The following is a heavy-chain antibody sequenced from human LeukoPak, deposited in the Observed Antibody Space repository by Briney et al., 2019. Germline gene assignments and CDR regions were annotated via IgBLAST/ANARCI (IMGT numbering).Heavy chain of an antibody. D-gene: IGHD6-13*01. CDR3: ATTKQQLHKDAFDI. CDR1: GFTFSSYA. Sequence: GGSLRLSCAASGFTFSSYAMHWVRQAPGKGLEWVAVISYDGSNKYYADSVKGRFTISRDNSKNTLYLLMNSLRAEDTAVYYCATTKQQLHKDAFDIWGQGTMVTVSS. J-gene: IGHJ3*02. V-gene: IGHV3-30*14. CDR2: ISYDGSNK.